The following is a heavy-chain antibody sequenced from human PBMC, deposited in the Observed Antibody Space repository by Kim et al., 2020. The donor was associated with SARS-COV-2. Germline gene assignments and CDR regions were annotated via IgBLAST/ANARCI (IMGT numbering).Heavy chain of an antibody. J-gene: IGHJ3*02. D-gene: IGHD6-13*01. CDR1: GFTVSSNY. CDR3: ASYLGYSSSWRAFDI. Sequence: GGSLRLSCAASGFTVSSNYMSWVRQAPGKGLEWVSVIYSGGSTYYADSVKGRFTISRDNSKNTLYLQMNSLRAEDTAVYYCASYLGYSSSWRAFDIWGQGTMVTVSS. V-gene: IGHV3-53*01. CDR2: IYSGGST.